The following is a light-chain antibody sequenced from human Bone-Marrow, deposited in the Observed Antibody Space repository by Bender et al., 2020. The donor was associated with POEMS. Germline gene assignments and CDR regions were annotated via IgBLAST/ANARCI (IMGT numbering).Light chain of an antibody. Sequence: QSALTQPHSVSGSPGQSVTVSCTGTSSDVGAYNYVSWYQQHPNKAPKLIIYDVTQRPSGVPDRFSGSKSGDTASLTISGLQAMDESDYYCQAWDSSTATVVFGGGTKLTVL. V-gene: IGLV2-11*01. CDR2: DVT. J-gene: IGLJ2*01. CDR1: SSDVGAYNY. CDR3: QAWDSSTATVV.